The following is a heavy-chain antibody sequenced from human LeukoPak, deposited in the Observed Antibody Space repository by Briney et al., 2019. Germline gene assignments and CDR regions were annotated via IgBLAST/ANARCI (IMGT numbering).Heavy chain of an antibody. CDR1: GYTFTGYY. Sequence: ASVKVSCKASGYTFTGYYMHWVRQAPGQGLEWMGRIITILGIANYAQKFQGRVTITADKSTSTAYMELSSLRSEDTAVYYCARGEYCSSTSCYTLYYYGMDVWGQGTTVTVSS. CDR2: IITILGIA. J-gene: IGHJ6*02. D-gene: IGHD2-2*02. CDR3: ARGEYCSSTSCYTLYYYGMDV. V-gene: IGHV1-69*04.